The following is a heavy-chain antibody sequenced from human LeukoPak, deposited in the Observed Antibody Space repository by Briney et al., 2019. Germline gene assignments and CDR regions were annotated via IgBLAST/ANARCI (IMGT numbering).Heavy chain of an antibody. CDR1: GYSISSGYY. Sequence: SETLSLTCTVSGYSISSGYYWGWIRQPPGKGLEWIGYIYYSGGTDYNPSLKSRVTISVDTSKNQFSLKLSSVTAADTAVYYCARGFVYYYDSSGYQYYFDYWGQGTLVTVSS. V-gene: IGHV4-61*01. CDR3: ARGFVYYYDSSGYQYYFDY. CDR2: IYYSGGT. J-gene: IGHJ4*02. D-gene: IGHD3-22*01.